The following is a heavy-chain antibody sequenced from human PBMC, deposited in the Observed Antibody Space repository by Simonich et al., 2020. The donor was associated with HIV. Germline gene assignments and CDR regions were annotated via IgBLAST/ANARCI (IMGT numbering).Heavy chain of an antibody. CDR3: ASPPSHYYDSSGSYDAFDI. CDR2: IIPIFGTA. D-gene: IGHD3-22*01. Sequence: QVQLVQSGAEVKKPGSSVKVSCKASGGTFSSYAISWVRQAPGQGLEWRGGIIPIFGTANYAKKVQGMVTITADESTSTAYMERSSLRSEDTAVYYCASPPSHYYDSSGSYDAFDIWGQGTMVTVSS. J-gene: IGHJ3*02. CDR1: GGTFSSYA. V-gene: IGHV1-69*13.